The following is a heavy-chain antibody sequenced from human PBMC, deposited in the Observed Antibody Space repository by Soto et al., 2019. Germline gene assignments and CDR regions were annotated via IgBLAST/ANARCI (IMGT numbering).Heavy chain of an antibody. CDR1: GFTFSNYA. J-gene: IGHJ5*02. Sequence: QVQLVESGGGVVQPGRSLRLSCAASGFTFSNYAMHWVRQAPGKGLEWVSVISYDGSSKTYGDSVKGRFTISRDNSKSTLYLQMNSLRPEDTAVYYCARRQQSSLRDLVGDWFDPWGQGTLVTVSS. CDR3: ARRQQSSLRDLVGDWFDP. V-gene: IGHV3-30-3*01. CDR2: ISYDGSSK. D-gene: IGHD1-26*01.